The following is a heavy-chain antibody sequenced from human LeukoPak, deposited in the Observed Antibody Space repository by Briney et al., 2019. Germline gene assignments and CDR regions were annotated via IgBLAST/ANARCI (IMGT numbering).Heavy chain of an antibody. J-gene: IGHJ6*03. Sequence: SETLSLTCSVSGGSISSYYWSWIRQPPGKGLEWIGYIYDSGSTSYNPSLQSRVTISIDTSKNQFSLRLTSVTAADTAVYYCARGGSYYDFWSGYYDYYYYMDVRGKGTTVTVSS. V-gene: IGHV4-59*01. CDR1: GGSISSYY. D-gene: IGHD3-3*01. CDR3: ARGGSYYDFWSGYYDYYYYMDV. CDR2: IYDSGST.